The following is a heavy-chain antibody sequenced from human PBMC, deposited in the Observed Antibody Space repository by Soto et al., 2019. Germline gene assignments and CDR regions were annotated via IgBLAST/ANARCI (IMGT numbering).Heavy chain of an antibody. D-gene: IGHD3-9*01. Sequence: ASVKGSCKASGYTFARDEINWVRQATGQGLEWMGWMNPNSGNTGYAQKFQGRVTMTRNTSASTGYMELSSLRSEDTAVYYCARGKGEYIDWLLPFDAFDIWGQGTVVTVS. CDR1: GYTFARDE. V-gene: IGHV1-8*01. CDR3: ARGKGEYIDWLLPFDAFDI. J-gene: IGHJ3*02. CDR2: MNPNSGNT.